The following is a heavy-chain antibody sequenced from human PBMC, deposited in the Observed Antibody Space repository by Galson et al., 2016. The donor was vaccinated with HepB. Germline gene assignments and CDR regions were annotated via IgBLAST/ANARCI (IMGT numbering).Heavy chain of an antibody. CDR2: IWSDGGNP. Sequence: SLRLSCAVSGFTFSRSGMHWVRQAPGKGLEWVAVIWSDGGNPHYADSVQGRFTISRDNSNNTLFIQQNSLRAEDTAVYFCARDPHASGWAAYYFDAWGQGTLVTVSS. J-gene: IGHJ5*02. V-gene: IGHV3-33*01. D-gene: IGHD6-19*01. CDR1: GFTFSRSG. CDR3: ARDPHASGWAAYYFDA.